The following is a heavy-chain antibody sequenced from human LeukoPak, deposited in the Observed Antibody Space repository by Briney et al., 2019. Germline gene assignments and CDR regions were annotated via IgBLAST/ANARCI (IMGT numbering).Heavy chain of an antibody. CDR3: ARGCFDSSGYRVGFDY. V-gene: IGHV4-34*01. Sequence: SETLSLTCAVYGGSFSGYYWSWIRQPPGKGLEWIGEINHSGSTNYNPSLKSRVTISVDTSKNQFSLKLSSVTAADTAVYYCARGCFDSSGYRVGFDYWGQGTLVTVSS. CDR1: GGSFSGYY. CDR2: INHSGST. D-gene: IGHD3-22*01. J-gene: IGHJ4*02.